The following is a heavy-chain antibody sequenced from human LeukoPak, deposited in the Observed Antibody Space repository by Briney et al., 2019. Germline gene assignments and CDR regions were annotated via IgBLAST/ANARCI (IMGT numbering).Heavy chain of an antibody. CDR1: GGSISGYY. CDR3: ARGRDYYGSGRPPDY. J-gene: IGHJ4*02. CDR2: INHSGST. Sequence: SETLSLTCTVSGGSISGYYWSWIRQPPGKGLEWIGEINHSGSTNYNPSLKSRVTISVDTSKNQFSLKLSSVTAADTAVYYCARGRDYYGSGRPPDYWGQGTLVTVSS. D-gene: IGHD3-10*01. V-gene: IGHV4-34*01.